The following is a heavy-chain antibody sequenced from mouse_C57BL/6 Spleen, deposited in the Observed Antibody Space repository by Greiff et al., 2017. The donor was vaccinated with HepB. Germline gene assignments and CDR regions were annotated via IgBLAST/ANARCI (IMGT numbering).Heavy chain of an antibody. D-gene: IGHD2-1*01. V-gene: IGHV1-81*01. CDR3: APKEVYGNSFFDY. Sequence: VMLVESGAELARPGASVKLSCKASGYTFTSYGISWVKQRTGQGLEWIGEIYPRSGNTYYNEKFKGKATLTADKSSSTAYMELRSLTSEDSAVYFCAPKEVYGNSFFDYWGQGTTLTVSS. CDR1: GYTFTSYG. CDR2: IYPRSGNT. J-gene: IGHJ2*01.